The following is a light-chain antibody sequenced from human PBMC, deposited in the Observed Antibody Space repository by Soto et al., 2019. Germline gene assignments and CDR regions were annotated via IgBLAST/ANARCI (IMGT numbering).Light chain of an antibody. CDR2: EVS. J-gene: IGLJ3*02. CDR1: SSDVGSYNL. CDR3: CSYAGSSTWV. V-gene: IGLV2-23*02. Sequence: QSVLTQPASVSGSPGQSITISCTGTSSDVGSYNLVSWYQQHPGKAPQLMIYEVSKPPSGASNRFSGSKSGNTAPLTISGLQAEDEADYYCCSYAGSSTWVFGGGTKLTVL.